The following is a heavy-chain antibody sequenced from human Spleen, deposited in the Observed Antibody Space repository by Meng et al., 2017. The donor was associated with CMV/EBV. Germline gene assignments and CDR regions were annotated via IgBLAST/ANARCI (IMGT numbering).Heavy chain of an antibody. CDR3: ARRKDIVSSRKSNNWFDP. D-gene: IGHD6-13*01. CDR2: LSPSTSDT. J-gene: IGHJ5*02. Sequence: WVRQAPGQGLEWIGWLSPSTSDTGLAQKFQGRVTFTRNSSINTAYMELSSLKFEDTALYYCARRKDIVSSRKSNNWFDPWGQGTLVTVSS. V-gene: IGHV1-8*03.